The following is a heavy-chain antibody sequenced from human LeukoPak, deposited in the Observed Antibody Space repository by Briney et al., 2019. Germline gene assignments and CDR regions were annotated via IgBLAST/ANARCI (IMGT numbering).Heavy chain of an antibody. D-gene: IGHD3-10*01. CDR3: LKAYFVSGSYHDSFDY. CDR1: GVANRGKF. CDR2: YDAGGNT. Sequence: GGSQRLSGAAPGVANRGKFMKWVRQAKRKGLEWVSGYDAGGNTYYADSLKGRFTISRDTSKNTTYLQMNSLRTEDTAVYYCLKAYFVSGSYHDSFDYWGLGTLVTVSS. J-gene: IGHJ4*02. V-gene: IGHV3-66*01.